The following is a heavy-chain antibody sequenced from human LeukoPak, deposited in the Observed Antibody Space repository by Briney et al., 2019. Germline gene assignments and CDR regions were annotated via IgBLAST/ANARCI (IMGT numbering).Heavy chain of an antibody. CDR3: ARHPHQLVTGYDY. Sequence: SETLSLTCTVSGGSISSNCWNWIRQPPGKGLEWIGYSCSSGSTNYNPSLMSRVTISVDTSKKQFSLRLLSVTAADTAVYYCARHPHQLVTGYDYWGQGTLVTVSS. J-gene: IGHJ4*02. CDR1: GGSISSNC. V-gene: IGHV4-59*08. CDR2: SCSSGST. D-gene: IGHD6-13*01.